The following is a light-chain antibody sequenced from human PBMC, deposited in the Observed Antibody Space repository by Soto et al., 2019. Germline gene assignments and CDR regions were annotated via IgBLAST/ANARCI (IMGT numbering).Light chain of an antibody. Sequence: DIQMTQSPSTLSASVGDRVTITCRASQSISTWLAWYQQKPGKAPKLLIYDASSLECGVPSRFRGSGSGTEFTLTISTLQPDDFATYYCQQYNTFSYTFGQGTKLENK. V-gene: IGKV1-5*01. CDR1: QSISTW. J-gene: IGKJ2*01. CDR3: QQYNTFSYT. CDR2: DAS.